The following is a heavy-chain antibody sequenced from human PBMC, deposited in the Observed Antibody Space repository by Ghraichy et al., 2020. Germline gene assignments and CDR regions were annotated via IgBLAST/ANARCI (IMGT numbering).Heavy chain of an antibody. Sequence: GGSLRLSCAASGFTFSSYSMNWVRQAPGKGLEWVSCITSSGSYIYYADSVKGRFTFSRDNAKNSLYLQMNSLRAEDTAVYYCARDPSPGSITGTVDYWGQGTLVTVSS. J-gene: IGHJ4*02. V-gene: IGHV3-21*01. CDR1: GFTFSSYS. CDR2: ITSSGSYI. CDR3: ARDPSPGSITGTVDY. D-gene: IGHD1-7*01.